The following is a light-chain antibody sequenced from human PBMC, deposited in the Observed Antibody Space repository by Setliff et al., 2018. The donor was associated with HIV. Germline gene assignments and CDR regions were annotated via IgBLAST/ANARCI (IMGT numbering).Light chain of an antibody. CDR2: DVR. V-gene: IGLV2-14*03. CDR3: SSYRRSVTPLV. CDR1: SSDIGDYSY. Sequence: QSVLTQPASVSGSPGQSITISCTGTSSDIGDYSYVSWYQHHPGKAPKLIIFDVRNRPSGVSNRFSASKSGTTASLTISGLQAEDEADYYCSSYRRSVTPLVFGTGTKVTVL. J-gene: IGLJ1*01.